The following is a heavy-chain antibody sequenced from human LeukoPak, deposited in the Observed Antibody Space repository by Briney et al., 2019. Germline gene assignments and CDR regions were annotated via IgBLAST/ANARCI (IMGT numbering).Heavy chain of an antibody. CDR1: GYTFTSYD. Sequence: ASVKFSCKASGYTFTSYDINWVRQATGQGLEWMGWMNPNSGNTGYAQKFQGRVTITRNTSISTAYMELSSLRSEDTAVYYCARGQHPGRSGYSGYVPFDYWGQGTLVTVSS. J-gene: IGHJ4*02. CDR3: ARGQHPGRSGYSGYVPFDY. V-gene: IGHV1-8*03. CDR2: MNPNSGNT. D-gene: IGHD5-12*01.